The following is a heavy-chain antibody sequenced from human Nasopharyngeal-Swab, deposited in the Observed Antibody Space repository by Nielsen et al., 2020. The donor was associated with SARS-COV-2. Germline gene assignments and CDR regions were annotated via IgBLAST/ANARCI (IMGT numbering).Heavy chain of an antibody. J-gene: IGHJ6*02. D-gene: IGHD4-17*01. CDR2: IYYSGST. CDR3: ARDYGAFYYYYGMDV. Sequence: SETLSLTCTVSGGSISSSSYYWGWIRQPPGKGLEWIGSIYYSGSTYYNPSLKSRVTISVDTSKNQFSLKLSSVTAADTAVYYCARDYGAFYYYYGMDVWGQGTTVTVSS. CDR1: GGSISSSSYY. V-gene: IGHV4-39*07.